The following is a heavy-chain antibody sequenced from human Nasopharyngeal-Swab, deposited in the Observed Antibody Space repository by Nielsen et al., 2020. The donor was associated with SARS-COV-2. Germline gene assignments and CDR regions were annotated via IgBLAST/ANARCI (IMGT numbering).Heavy chain of an antibody. CDR3: ARRGYPATDY. CDR2: INHSGST. D-gene: IGHD3-16*02. J-gene: IGHJ4*02. V-gene: IGHV4-34*01. Sequence: RQPPGKGPEWIGEINHSGSTNYNPSLKRRVTISIDTSKKQFSLKLSSVTAADTAVYYCARRGYPATDYWGQGTLVTVSS.